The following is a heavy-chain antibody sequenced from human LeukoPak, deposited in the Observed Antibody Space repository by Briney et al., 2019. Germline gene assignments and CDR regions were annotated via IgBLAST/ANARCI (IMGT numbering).Heavy chain of an antibody. CDR1: GFTFSSYW. CDR2: INNDGSTS. J-gene: IGHJ4*02. CDR3: ARGGYLGRVIDY. V-gene: IGHV3-74*01. D-gene: IGHD3-16*01. Sequence: PGGSLRLSCAASGFTFSSYWMHWVRQAPGKGLVWVSLINNDGSTSSYADSVKGRFTISRDNAKKTLYLQMNSLRAEDTAVYYCARGGYLGRVIDYWGQGTLVTVSS.